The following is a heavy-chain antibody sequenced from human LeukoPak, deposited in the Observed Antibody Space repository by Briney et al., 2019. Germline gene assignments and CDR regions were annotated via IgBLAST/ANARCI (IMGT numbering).Heavy chain of an antibody. CDR2: ISSSSYI. J-gene: IGHJ4*02. D-gene: IGHD4-17*01. CDR1: GLTFSSYS. V-gene: IGHV3-21*01. Sequence: PGGSLRLSCAASGLTFSSYSMNWVRQAPGKGLEWVSSISSSSYIYYADSVKGRFTISRDNAKNSLYLQMNSLRAEDTAVYYCARPEAYGDYGWGQGTLVTVSS. CDR3: ARPEAYGDYG.